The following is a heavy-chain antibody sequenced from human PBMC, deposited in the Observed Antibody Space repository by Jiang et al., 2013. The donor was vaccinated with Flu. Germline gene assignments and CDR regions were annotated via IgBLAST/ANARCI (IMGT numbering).Heavy chain of an antibody. Sequence: VQLLESGGGLVQPGGSLRLSCAASGFTFRNFAMSWVRQAPGKGLEWVSTVSTGGGTYYADSVKGRFTISRDNSMNTLYLQMNSLRAEDTAVYYCADPPTDYWGQGTLITVSS. V-gene: IGHV3-23*01. J-gene: IGHJ4*02. CDR3: ADPPTDY. CDR1: GFTFRNFA. CDR2: VSTGGGT.